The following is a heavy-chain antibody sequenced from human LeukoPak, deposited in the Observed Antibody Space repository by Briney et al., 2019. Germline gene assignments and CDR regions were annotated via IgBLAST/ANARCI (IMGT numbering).Heavy chain of an antibody. Sequence: GASVKVSCKASGYTFTGYYMHWVRQAPGQGLEWMGWINPNSGGTNYAQKLQGRVTMTTDTSTSTAYMELSSLRSDDTAVYYCARVYVIGSSGYYYHYYYMDVWGKGTTVTVSS. J-gene: IGHJ6*03. D-gene: IGHD3-22*01. CDR1: GYTFTGYY. CDR3: ARVYVIGSSGYYYHYYYMDV. V-gene: IGHV1-2*02. CDR2: INPNSGGT.